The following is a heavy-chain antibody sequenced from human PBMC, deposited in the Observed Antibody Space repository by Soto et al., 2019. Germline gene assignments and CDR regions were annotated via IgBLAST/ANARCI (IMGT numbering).Heavy chain of an antibody. J-gene: IGHJ4*02. CDR2: ISAYNGNT. CDR3: AILISSGITFDY. CDR1: GYTFITYD. Sequence: QVHLVQSGAEVKKPGASVRVSCKASGYTFITYDISWVRQAPGQGLEWMGWISAYNGNTNYAQKLQGRGTMTRDTSTSTAYMELRSLGYEDTAVYYCAILISSGITFDYWGQGTLVTVSS. V-gene: IGHV1-18*01. D-gene: IGHD3-10*01.